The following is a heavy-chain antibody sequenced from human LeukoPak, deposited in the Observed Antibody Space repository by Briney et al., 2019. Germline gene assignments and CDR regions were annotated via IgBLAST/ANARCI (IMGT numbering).Heavy chain of an antibody. D-gene: IGHD6-13*01. J-gene: IGHJ4*02. CDR2: IIPIFGTA. CDR3: ARSGYSSSWFDY. V-gene: IGHV1-69*13. CDR1: GGTFSSYA. Sequence: SVKVSCKASGGTFSSYAISWVRQAPGQGLEWMGGIIPIFGTANYAQKFQGRVTITADESTSTAYMELSSLRSEDTAVYYCARSGYSSSWFDYWGQGTLVTVSS.